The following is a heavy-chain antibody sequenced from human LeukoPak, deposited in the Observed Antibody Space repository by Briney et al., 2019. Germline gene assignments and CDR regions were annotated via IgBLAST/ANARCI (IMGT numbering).Heavy chain of an antibody. D-gene: IGHD3-10*01. V-gene: IGHV4-34*01. CDR1: GGSFSGYY. CDR3: ARHPSYYGSGGRWFDP. CDR2: INHSGST. Sequence: PSETLSLTCAVYGGSFSGYYWSWIRQPPGKGLEWIGEINHSGSTNYNPSLKSRVTISVDTSKNQFSLKLSSVTAADTAVYYCARHPSYYGSGGRWFDPGGQGTLVTVSS. J-gene: IGHJ5*02.